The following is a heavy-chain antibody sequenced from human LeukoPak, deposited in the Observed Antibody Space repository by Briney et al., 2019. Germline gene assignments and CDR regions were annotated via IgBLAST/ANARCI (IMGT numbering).Heavy chain of an antibody. D-gene: IGHD3-22*01. CDR1: GYSISSGYY. CDR3: ARVGDSSDYYLSPGDY. CDR2: IYHSGST. J-gene: IGHJ4*02. V-gene: IGHV4-38-2*02. Sequence: SETLSLTCTVSGYSISSGYYWGWIRQPPGKGLEWIGSIYHSGSTYYNPSLKSRVTISVDTSKNQFSLELSSVTAADTAVYYCARVGDSSDYYLSPGDYWGQGTLVTVSS.